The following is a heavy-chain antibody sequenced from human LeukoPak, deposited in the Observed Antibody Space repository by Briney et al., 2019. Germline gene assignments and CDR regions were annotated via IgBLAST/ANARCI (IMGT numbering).Heavy chain of an antibody. Sequence: PGGSLRLSCAASGFTFSSYWMHWVRQAPGKGLEWVSGISGSGGNTYYADSVEGRFTISRDNSKNTMYVQMNSLRAEDTAIYYCAKKGRGNDAFDIWGQGTMVTVSS. D-gene: IGHD3-16*01. CDR2: ISGSGGNT. CDR1: GFTFSSYW. J-gene: IGHJ3*02. V-gene: IGHV3-23*01. CDR3: AKKGRGNDAFDI.